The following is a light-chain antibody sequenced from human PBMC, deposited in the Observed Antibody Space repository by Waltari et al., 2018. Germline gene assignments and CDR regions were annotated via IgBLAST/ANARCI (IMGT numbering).Light chain of an antibody. V-gene: IGLV2-23*01. CDR3: CSYLGSNTWV. J-gene: IGLJ2*01. CDR1: STGVGNYDL. CDR2: GAN. Sequence: QSALTPPAAVSASPGQSITISCPGTSTGVGNYDLVSWYQHHPGRAPKLIIYGANARPSGVSNRFSGSKSGIAASLTISGLQAEDEADYYCCSYLGSNTWVFGGGTKLTVL.